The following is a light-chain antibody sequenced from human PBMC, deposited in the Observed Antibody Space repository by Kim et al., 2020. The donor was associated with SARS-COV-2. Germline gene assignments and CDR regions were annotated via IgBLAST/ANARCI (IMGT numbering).Light chain of an antibody. J-gene: IGKJ2*01. CDR1: HGISVY. CDR2: AAA. CDR3: QQLNSYPPT. V-gene: IGKV1-9*01. Sequence: SSSVGDRVPNTCRTGHGISVYFAWSQQRPGKAPKPLIQAAATLQRGVPSRFSGSGSGTELTLTIGSLQPEDFATYYWQQLNSYPPTCGQGTKLEIK.